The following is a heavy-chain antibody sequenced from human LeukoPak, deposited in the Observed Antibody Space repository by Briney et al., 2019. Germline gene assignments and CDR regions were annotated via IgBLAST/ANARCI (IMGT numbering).Heavy chain of an antibody. V-gene: IGHV4-30-4*08. D-gene: IGHD3-3*01. Sequence: PSETLSLTCTVSGGSISSGDYYWSWIRQPPGKGLEWIGYIYYSGSTYYNPSLKSRVTISVDTSKNQFSLKLSSVTAADTAVYYCARMGGDFWSGDLFDYWGQGTLVTVSS. CDR3: ARMGGDFWSGDLFDY. J-gene: IGHJ4*02. CDR1: GGSISSGDYY. CDR2: IYYSGST.